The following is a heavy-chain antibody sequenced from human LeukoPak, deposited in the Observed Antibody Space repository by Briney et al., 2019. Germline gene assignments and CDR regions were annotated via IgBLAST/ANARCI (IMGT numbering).Heavy chain of an antibody. CDR3: ARNAAGIVLMIYAPLDS. Sequence: GGSLRLSCAASGFTFGMYAMSWVRQAPGKGLEWVSTLSGSGGSTYYADSVKGRFTISGDESKNTLSLQMNSLRPEDTAVYYCARNAAGIVLMIYAPLDSWGQGTLVTVSS. J-gene: IGHJ4*02. CDR1: GFTFGMYA. D-gene: IGHD2-8*01. V-gene: IGHV3-23*01. CDR2: LSGSGGST.